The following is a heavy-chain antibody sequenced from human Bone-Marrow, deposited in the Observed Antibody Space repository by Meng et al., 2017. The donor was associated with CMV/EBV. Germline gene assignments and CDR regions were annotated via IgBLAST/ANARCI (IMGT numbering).Heavy chain of an antibody. CDR2: ISTYTGDR. J-gene: IGHJ6*02. D-gene: IGHD1-1*01. Sequence: ASVKVSCKASGYTFTSYGITWVRQAPGQGLEWMGWISTYTGDRNYEQKLQGRVTMTTDTSTSTAYMELRSLRSDDTAIYYCARDHNWNYDPPSQFYGMDVWGQGTTVTVSS. CDR3: ARDHNWNYDPPSQFYGMDV. CDR1: GYTFTSYG. V-gene: IGHV1-18*01.